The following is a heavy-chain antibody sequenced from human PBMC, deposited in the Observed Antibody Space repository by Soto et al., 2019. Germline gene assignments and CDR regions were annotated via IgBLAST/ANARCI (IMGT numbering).Heavy chain of an antibody. D-gene: IGHD6-19*01. CDR1: GDSVSSNTAA. Sequence: AQTLSLTCAISGDSVSSNTAAWNWIRSSPSRGLEWLGRTYYRSNWRHDYAVSVKSRITVNPDTSKNHFSLQLNSVTPDDTAVYYCARGVAGSGFDLWGQGTLVTVSS. J-gene: IGHJ4*02. V-gene: IGHV6-1*01. CDR3: ARGVAGSGFDL. CDR2: TYYRSNWRH.